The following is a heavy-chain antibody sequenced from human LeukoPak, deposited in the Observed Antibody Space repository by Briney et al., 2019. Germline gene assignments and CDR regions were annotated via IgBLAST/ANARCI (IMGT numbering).Heavy chain of an antibody. CDR3: ARDASPSSNFDY. J-gene: IGHJ4*02. V-gene: IGHV3-66*01. CDR1: GFTVSSNY. CDR2: IYSGGST. Sequence: GGSLRLSCAASGFTVSSNYMSWVRQAPGKGLEWVSVIYSGGSTYYADSVKGRFTISRDNSKNTLYLQMNSLRAEDTAVYYCARDASPSSNFDYWGQGTLVTVSS.